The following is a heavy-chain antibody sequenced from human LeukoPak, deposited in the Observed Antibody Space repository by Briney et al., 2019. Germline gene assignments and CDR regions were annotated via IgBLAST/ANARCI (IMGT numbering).Heavy chain of an antibody. J-gene: IGHJ5*02. CDR2: IYSDNT. CDR1: GFTVSSNS. Sequence: PGGSLRLSCTVSGFTVSSNSMSWVRQAPGKGLEGVSFIYSDNTHYSDSVKGRFTISRDNSKNTLYLQMTSLRVDDTAVYHCAKDGKIAVLGTAWFDPWGQGTLVTVSS. D-gene: IGHD6-19*01. V-gene: IGHV3-66*03. CDR3: AKDGKIAVLGTAWFDP.